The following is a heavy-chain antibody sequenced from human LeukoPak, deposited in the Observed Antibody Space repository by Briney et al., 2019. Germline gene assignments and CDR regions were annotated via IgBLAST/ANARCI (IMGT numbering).Heavy chain of an antibody. J-gene: IGHJ5*02. D-gene: IGHD6-6*01. CDR3: ARSVIAARTLVA. CDR1: GGSISSGDYY. CDR2: IYTSGST. Sequence: SETLSLTCTVSGGSISSGDYYWSWIRQPAGKGLEWIGRIYTSGSTNYNPSLKSRVTISVDTSKNQFSLKLSSVTAADTAVYYCARSVIAARTLVAWGQGTLVTVSS. V-gene: IGHV4-61*02.